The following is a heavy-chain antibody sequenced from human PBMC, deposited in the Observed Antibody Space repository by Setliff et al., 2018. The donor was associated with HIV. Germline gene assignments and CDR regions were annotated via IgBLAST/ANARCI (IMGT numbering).Heavy chain of an antibody. Sequence: SETLSLTCTVSGGSISSSRYYWGWIRQPPGKGLEWIASIRSSGDTYYNPSLQSRVIISVDTSNNQISLKLTSVTAADTAVYYCTIPASSLAPNWGRGTQVTVSS. V-gene: IGHV4-39*01. CDR1: GGSISSSRYY. CDR2: IRSSGDT. CDR3: TIPASSLAPN. J-gene: IGHJ4*02.